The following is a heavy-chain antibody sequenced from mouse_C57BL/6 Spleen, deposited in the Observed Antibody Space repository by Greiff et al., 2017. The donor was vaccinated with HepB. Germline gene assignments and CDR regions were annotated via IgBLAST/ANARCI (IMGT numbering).Heavy chain of an antibody. CDR3: ARDYYGSSYGYFDV. CDR2: IYPGDGDT. CDR1: GYAFSSYW. V-gene: IGHV1-80*01. Sequence: VQLQQSGAELVKPGASVKISCKASGYAFSSYWMNWVKQRPGKGLEWIGQIYPGDGDTNYNGKFKGKATLTADKSSSTAYMQRSSLTSEDSAVYFWARDYYGSSYGYFDVWGTGTTVTVSS. J-gene: IGHJ1*03. D-gene: IGHD1-1*01.